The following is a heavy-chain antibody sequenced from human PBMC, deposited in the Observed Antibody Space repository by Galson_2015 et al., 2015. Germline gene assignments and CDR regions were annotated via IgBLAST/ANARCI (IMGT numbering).Heavy chain of an antibody. J-gene: IGHJ5*02. CDR2: IYSGGST. Sequence: SLRLSCAASGFTVSSNYMSWVRQAPGKGLEWVSVIYSGGSTYYADSVKGRFTISRDNSKNTLYLQMNSLRAEDTAVYYCARVFFVAVAGTEIWDWFDPWGQGTPVTVSS. D-gene: IGHD6-19*01. CDR1: GFTVSSNY. CDR3: ARVFFVAVAGTEIWDWFDP. V-gene: IGHV3-53*01.